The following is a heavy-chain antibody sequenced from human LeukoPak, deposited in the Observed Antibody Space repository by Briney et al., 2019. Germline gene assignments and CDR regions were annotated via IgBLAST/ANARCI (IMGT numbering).Heavy chain of an antibody. CDR3: ARELLGMDV. D-gene: IGHD2-21*01. V-gene: IGHV3-33*01. J-gene: IGHJ6*04. CDR2: IWYDGSNK. CDR1: GFTFSSYG. Sequence: PGRSLRLSCAASGFTFSSYGMHWVRQAPGKGLEWVAVIWYDGSNKCYADSVKGRFTISRDNSKNTLYLQMNSLRAEDTAVNYCARELLGMDVWGKGTTVTVSS.